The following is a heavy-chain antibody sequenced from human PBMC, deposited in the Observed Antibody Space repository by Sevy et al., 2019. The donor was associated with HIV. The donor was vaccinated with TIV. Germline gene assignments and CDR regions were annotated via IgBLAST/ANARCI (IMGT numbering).Heavy chain of an antibody. D-gene: IGHD3-16*02. CDR1: GFTFSSYA. Sequence: GGSLRLSCAASGFTFSSYAMHWVRQAPGKGLEWVAVISYDGSNKYYADSVKGRFTISRDNSKNTLYLQMNSLRAEDTAMYYCARDGPGVVWGSYRFHYFDYWGQGTLVTVSS. CDR2: ISYDGSNK. V-gene: IGHV3-30-3*01. J-gene: IGHJ4*02. CDR3: ARDGPGVVWGSYRFHYFDY.